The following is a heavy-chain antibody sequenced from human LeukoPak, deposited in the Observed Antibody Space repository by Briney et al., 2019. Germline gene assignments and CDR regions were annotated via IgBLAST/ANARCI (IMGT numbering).Heavy chain of an antibody. CDR2: INPNSGGT. J-gene: IGHJ4*02. D-gene: IGHD3-10*01. CDR3: ARPEGGGRVGPGIDY. Sequence: GASVKVSCKASGYTFTGYYMHWVRQAPGQGLEWMGWINPNSGGTNYAQKFQGRVTMTRDTSISTAYMELSRLRSDDTAVYYCARPEGGGRVGPGIDYWGQGTLVTVSS. CDR1: GYTFTGYY. V-gene: IGHV1-2*02.